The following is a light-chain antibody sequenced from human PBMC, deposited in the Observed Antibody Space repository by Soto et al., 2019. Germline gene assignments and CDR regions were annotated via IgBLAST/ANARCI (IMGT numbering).Light chain of an antibody. CDR2: EVS. CDR3: NSYAGSNIVI. CDR1: SSDVGGYDY. V-gene: IGLV2-8*01. Sequence: QSALTQPPSASGSPGQSVTISCTGTSSDVGGYDYVSWYQQYPGKAPKLMIYEVSQRPSGVPDRFSGSKSGNTASLTVSGLQAEDEADYYCNSYAGSNIVIFGGGTQLTVL. J-gene: IGLJ2*01.